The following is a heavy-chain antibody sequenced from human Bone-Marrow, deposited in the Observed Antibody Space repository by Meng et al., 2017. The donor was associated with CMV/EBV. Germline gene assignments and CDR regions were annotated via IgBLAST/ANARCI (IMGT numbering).Heavy chain of an antibody. CDR2: IRYDGNNE. Sequence: GESLKISCTASGFIFRSYGMHWVRQAPGKGLEWVAFIRYDGNNEYYGDSMKGRFTISRDNAKNTLYLQMNSLRAEDTAVYYCARGTSIAAAGFDPWGQGTRVTVSS. CDR3: ARGTSIAAAGFDP. V-gene: IGHV3-30*02. CDR1: GFIFRSYG. D-gene: IGHD6-13*01. J-gene: IGHJ5*02.